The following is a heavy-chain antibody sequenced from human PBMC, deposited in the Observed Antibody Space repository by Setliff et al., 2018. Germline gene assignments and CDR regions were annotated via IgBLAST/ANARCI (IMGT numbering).Heavy chain of an antibody. J-gene: IGHJ4*02. CDR3: AAIGLDTAMITGVLFDF. V-gene: IGHV1-18*01. CDR1: GYTFSTYG. D-gene: IGHD5-18*01. CDR2: ISAYNGNT. Sequence: ASVKVSCKDSGYTFSTYGISWVRQAPGQGLEWMGWISAYNGNTNYAQKLQGRVTMTTDTSTSTAYMELRSLRSDDAAVYYCAAIGLDTAMITGVLFDFWGQGTLVTVSS.